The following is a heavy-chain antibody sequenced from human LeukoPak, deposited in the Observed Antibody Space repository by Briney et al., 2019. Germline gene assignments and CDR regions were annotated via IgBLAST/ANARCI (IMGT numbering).Heavy chain of an antibody. CDR3: ARADREYGGTIDY. CDR2: MNPNSGNT. V-gene: IGHV1-8*01. CDR1: GYTFTSYD. Sequence: GASVKVSCKASGYTFTSYDINWVRQATGQGLEWMGWMNPNSGNTGYAQKFQGRVTMTRNTSISTAYMELSSLRSEDTAVYYCARADREYGGTIDYWSQGTLVTVSS. J-gene: IGHJ4*02. D-gene: IGHD4-23*01.